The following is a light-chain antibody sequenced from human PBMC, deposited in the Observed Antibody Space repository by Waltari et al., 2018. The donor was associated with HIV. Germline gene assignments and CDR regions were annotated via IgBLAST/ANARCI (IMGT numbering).Light chain of an antibody. CDR3: QAWDSSTGGV. J-gene: IGLJ2*01. V-gene: IGLV3-1*01. Sequence: LIQPPSVSGSPGQSVTISCTGTSSDVGSYDYVSWYQQHPGQSPVLVIYQDSKRPSGIPERFSGSNSGNTATLTISGTQAMDEADYYCQAWDSSTGGVFGGGTKLTVL. CDR1: VGSYDY. CDR2: QDS.